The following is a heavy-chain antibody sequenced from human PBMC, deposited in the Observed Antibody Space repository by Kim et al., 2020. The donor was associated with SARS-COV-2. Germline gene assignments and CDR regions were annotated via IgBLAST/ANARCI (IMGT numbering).Heavy chain of an antibody. Sequence: GGSLRLSCAASGFTFDIYGMSWVRQAPGKGPEWVSIISGSGGATYYADSVKGRFTISRDNLQKILYLQMNSLRAEDTAVYYCVKRAAASTGPKLHYFD. CDR3: VKRAAASTGPKLHYFD. V-gene: IGHV3-23*01. CDR1: GFTFDIYG. D-gene: IGHD6-25*01. J-gene: IGHJ4*01. CDR2: ISGSGGAT.